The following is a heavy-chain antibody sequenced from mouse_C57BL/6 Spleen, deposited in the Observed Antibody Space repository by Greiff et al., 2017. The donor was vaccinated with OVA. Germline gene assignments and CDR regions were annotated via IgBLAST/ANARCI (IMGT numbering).Heavy chain of an antibody. Sequence: EVQLQQSGPVLVKPGASVKMSCKASGYTFTDYYMNWVKQSHGKSLEWIGVINPYNGGTSYNQKFKGKATLTVDKSSSTAYMELNSLTSEDFAVYYCALYYDYDNAMDYWGQGTSVTVSS. V-gene: IGHV1-19*01. CDR3: ALYYDYDNAMDY. CDR1: GYTFTDYY. D-gene: IGHD2-4*01. CDR2: INPYNGGT. J-gene: IGHJ4*01.